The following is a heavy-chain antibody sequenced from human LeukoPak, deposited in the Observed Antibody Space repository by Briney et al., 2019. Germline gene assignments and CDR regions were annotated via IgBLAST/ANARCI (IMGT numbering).Heavy chain of an antibody. D-gene: IGHD3-22*01. J-gene: IGHJ1*01. Sequence: ASVKVSCKASGYTFTGYYMHWVRQAPGQGLEWMGWINPNSGGTNYAQKFQGRVTMTRDTSISTAYMELSRLRSDDTAVYYCARDSYYDSSGYYSSEDFQHWGQGTLVTVSS. CDR3: ARDSYYDSSGYYSSEDFQH. V-gene: IGHV1-2*02. CDR2: INPNSGGT. CDR1: GYTFTGYY.